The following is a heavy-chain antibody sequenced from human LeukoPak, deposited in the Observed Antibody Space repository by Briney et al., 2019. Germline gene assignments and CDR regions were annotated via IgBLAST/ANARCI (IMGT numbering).Heavy chain of an antibody. CDR1: GGSISSDSYY. V-gene: IGHV4-39*01. J-gene: IGHJ4*02. Sequence: PSETLSLTCTVSGGSISSDSYYWGWIRQPPGKGLEWIGSIYYSGSTYYNPSLKSRVTISVDTSKNQFSLKLTSVTAADTSMYYCVRRADGSGSYPADYWGQGTPVTVSS. D-gene: IGHD3-10*01. CDR2: IYYSGST. CDR3: VRRADGSGSYPADY.